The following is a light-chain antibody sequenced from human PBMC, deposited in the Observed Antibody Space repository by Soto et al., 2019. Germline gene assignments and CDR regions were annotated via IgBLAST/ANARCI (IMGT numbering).Light chain of an antibody. V-gene: IGKV3-15*01. CDR3: QQYNNWPVG. CDR2: GAS. J-gene: IGKJ1*01. Sequence: EIVMTQSPATLSVSPGERATLSCRASQSVSSNLAWYQQKPGQAPRLLIYGASTRATGIPARFSGSGSGTEVTLTISSLQSEDFAVYYCQQYNNWPVGFGQGTKVEIK. CDR1: QSVSSN.